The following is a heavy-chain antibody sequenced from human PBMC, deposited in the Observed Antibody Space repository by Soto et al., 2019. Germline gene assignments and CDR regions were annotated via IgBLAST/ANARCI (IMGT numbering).Heavy chain of an antibody. V-gene: IGHV4-34*01. CDR1: GGSFSGYY. J-gene: IGHJ6*02. D-gene: IGHD2-21*01. CDR2: INHSGST. Sequence: SGTLSLTCAVYGGSFSGYYWSWIRQPPGKGLEWIGEINHSGSTNYNPSLKSRVTISVDTSKNQFSLKLSSVTAADTAVYYCARADFSVHYYYYGMDVWGQGTTVTVSS. CDR3: ARADFSVHYYYYGMDV.